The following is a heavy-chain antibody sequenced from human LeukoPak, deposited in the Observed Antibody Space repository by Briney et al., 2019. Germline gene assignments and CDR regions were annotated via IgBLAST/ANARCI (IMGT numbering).Heavy chain of an antibody. CDR1: GFNFRFYI. CDR3: ARVGSRYGPPNS. D-gene: IGHD5-18*01. Sequence: GGSLRLSCAASGFNFRFYIMNWVRQAPGKGREWISYISSDAKTVNYADSVKGRFTISRDNAKNSLYLQMNSLSADDTAVYYCARVGSRYGPPNSWGQGTLVTVSS. J-gene: IGHJ4*02. CDR2: ISSDAKTV. V-gene: IGHV3-48*01.